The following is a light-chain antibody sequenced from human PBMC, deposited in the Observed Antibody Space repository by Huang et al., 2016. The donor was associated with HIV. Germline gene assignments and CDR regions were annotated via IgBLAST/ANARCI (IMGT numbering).Light chain of an antibody. J-gene: IGKJ4*01. Sequence: DIQLTQSPSSLSASVGDGITITYRASENIVYSLSWFRQRPGRAPEALIYAASRLHAGVPSKFRATGSGTNFTLSIDGLGPEDFATYYCQQSRSLPRTYGGGTKVDI. V-gene: IGKV1-39*01. CDR3: QQSRSLPRT. CDR1: ENIVYS. CDR2: AAS.